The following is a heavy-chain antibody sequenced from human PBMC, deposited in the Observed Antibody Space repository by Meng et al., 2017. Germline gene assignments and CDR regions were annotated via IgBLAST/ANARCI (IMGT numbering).Heavy chain of an antibody. D-gene: IGHD3-10*01. CDR2: INPNSGGT. CDR3: ARDPSRRGVYGSGRPTGPADY. J-gene: IGHJ4*02. CDR1: GYTFTGYY. V-gene: IGHV1-2*06. Sequence: ASVKVSCKPSGYTFTGYYMHWVRQAPGQGLEWMGRINPNSGGTNYAQKFQGRVTMTRDTSISTAYMGLSRLRSDDTAVYYCARDPSRRGVYGSGRPTGPADYWGQGTLVTVSS.